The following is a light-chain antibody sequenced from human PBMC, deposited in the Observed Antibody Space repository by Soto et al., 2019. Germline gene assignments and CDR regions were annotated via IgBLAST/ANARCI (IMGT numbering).Light chain of an antibody. CDR3: CSSIGGPIWV. J-gene: IGLJ3*02. CDR2: EVN. Sequence: QSALTQPASVSGSPGQSITISCTGTSSDVGGYDRVSWYQHHPGKAPTLMIYEVNKRPSGVSYRFSGSKSGNTASLAISGLQAEDEADYYCCSSIGGPIWVFGGGTKLTVL. V-gene: IGLV2-23*02. CDR1: SSDVGGYDR.